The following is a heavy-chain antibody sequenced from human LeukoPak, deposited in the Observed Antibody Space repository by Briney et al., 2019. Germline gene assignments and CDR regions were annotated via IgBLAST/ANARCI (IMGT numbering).Heavy chain of an antibody. CDR2: ISGSGGST. CDR3: AKTPHYYDSSGYSFTYFDL. D-gene: IGHD3-22*01. J-gene: IGHJ2*01. V-gene: IGHV3-23*01. CDR1: GFTFSSYA. Sequence: PGGSLRLSCAASGFTFSSYAMSWVRQAPGKGLEWVSAISGSGGSTYYADSVKGRFTISRDNSKNTLYLQLNSLRAEDTAVYYCAKTPHYYDSSGYSFTYFDLWGRGTLVIVSS.